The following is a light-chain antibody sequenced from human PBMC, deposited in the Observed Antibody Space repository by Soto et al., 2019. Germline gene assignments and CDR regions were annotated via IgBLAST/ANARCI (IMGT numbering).Light chain of an antibody. J-gene: IGKJ1*01. Sequence: PMTQTPSTLSASVGHTVTITCWASQSVSVSLAWYRQKPGKAPNLLIYDASTVPGGVPSRFSGSGSGTEFTLPFTSRQPEDFATYSCRQNDKYPTFCHEAKVDI. V-gene: IGKV1-5*01. CDR1: QSVSVS. CDR2: DAS. CDR3: RQNDKYPT.